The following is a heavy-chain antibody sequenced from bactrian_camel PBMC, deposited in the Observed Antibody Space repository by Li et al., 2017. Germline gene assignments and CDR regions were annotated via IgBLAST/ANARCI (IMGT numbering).Heavy chain of an antibody. CDR1: GYTDSTYY. V-gene: IGHV3S26*01. CDR3: AAADRSRCTLFDTYNY. J-gene: IGHJ4*01. D-gene: IGHD3*01. CDR2: FDPDGSI. Sequence: HVQLVESGGGSVQTGGSLRLSCAASGYTDSTYYMAWFRQAPGKDREGVAAFDPDGSISYANSVKGRFTISKDNAKKVLYLQTNTLKPEDTAMYYCAAADRSRCTLFDTYNYWGRGPRS.